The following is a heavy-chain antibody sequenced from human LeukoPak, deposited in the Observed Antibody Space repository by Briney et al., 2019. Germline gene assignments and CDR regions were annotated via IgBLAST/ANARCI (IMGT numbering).Heavy chain of an antibody. V-gene: IGHV1-2*02. D-gene: IGHD3-22*01. Sequence: ASVKVSCKASGYTFTGYYMHWVRQAPGQGLEWVGWINPNSGGTNYAQKFQGRVTMTRDTSISTAYMELSRLRSDDTAVYYCVSLGIAHYDSSGYYHFDYWGQGTLVTVSS. CDR1: GYTFTGYY. CDR3: VSLGIAHYDSSGYYHFDY. CDR2: INPNSGGT. J-gene: IGHJ4*02.